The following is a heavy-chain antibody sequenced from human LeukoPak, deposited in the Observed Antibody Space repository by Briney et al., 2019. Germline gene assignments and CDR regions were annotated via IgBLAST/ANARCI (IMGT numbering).Heavy chain of an antibody. V-gene: IGHV3-48*01. CDR3: ARGIGIAAAGTGRFDP. Sequence: GGSLRLSCAASGFTFSTYSMNWVRQAPGKGLEWVSYISGSGSTIYYADSVKGRFTISRDNAKNSLYLQMNSLRAEDTAVYYCARGIGIAAAGTGRFDPWGQGTLVTVSS. D-gene: IGHD6-13*01. CDR2: ISGSGSTI. J-gene: IGHJ5*02. CDR1: GFTFSTYS.